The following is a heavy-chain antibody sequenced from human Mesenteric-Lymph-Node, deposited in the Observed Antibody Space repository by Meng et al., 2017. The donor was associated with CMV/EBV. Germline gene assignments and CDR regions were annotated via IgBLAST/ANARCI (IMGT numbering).Heavy chain of an antibody. J-gene: IGHJ4*02. CDR2: IYYSGST. CDR3: ARAGGRYSAYSF. CDR1: GDSVSSGSYF. Sequence: SETLSLTCNVSGDSVSSGSYFWSWIRQPPGKGLESIGYIYYSGSTNYNPSLKSRVTISVDTSENQFSLKLSSVTAADTAVYYCARAGGRYSAYSFWGQGTLVTVSS. D-gene: IGHD5-12*01. V-gene: IGHV4-61*01.